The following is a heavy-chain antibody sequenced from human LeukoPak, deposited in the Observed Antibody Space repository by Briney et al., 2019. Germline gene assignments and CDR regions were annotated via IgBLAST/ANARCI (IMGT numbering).Heavy chain of an antibody. CDR3: ARDHYYGSERGGFDY. CDR1: GGSISSYY. D-gene: IGHD3-10*01. Sequence: PSQSLSFTCTVSGGSISSYYWSWIRQPPGKGLEWIGYIYYSGSTNYNPSLKSRVTISVDTSKNQFSLKLSSVTAADTAVYYCARDHYYGSERGGFDYWGQGTLVTVSS. CDR2: IYYSGST. J-gene: IGHJ4*02. V-gene: IGHV4-59*01.